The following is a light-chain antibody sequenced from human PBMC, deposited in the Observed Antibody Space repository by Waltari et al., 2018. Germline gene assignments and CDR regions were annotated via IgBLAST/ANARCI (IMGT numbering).Light chain of an antibody. CDR3: QAWDSSTAV. J-gene: IGLJ3*02. Sequence: SYELTQPPSLSVSRGQSATITCSGDRLDDKNVCWYKQKPGQSPVLVMYQDRKRPSGIPERFSGSNSGNTATLTISAAQGMDEADYYCQAWDSSTAVFGGGTKLTVL. CDR1: RLDDKN. V-gene: IGLV3-1*01. CDR2: QDR.